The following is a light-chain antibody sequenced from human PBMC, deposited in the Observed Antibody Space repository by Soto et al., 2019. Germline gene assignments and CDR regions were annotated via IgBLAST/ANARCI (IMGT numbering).Light chain of an antibody. J-gene: IGLJ3*02. CDR3: VLYMGSGIRV. CDR2: STN. V-gene: IGLV8-61*01. CDR1: SGSVSTNYY. Sequence: QAVVTQEPSFSVSPGGTVTLTCGLSSGSVSTNYYPTWYQQTPGQAPRTLIYSTNTRPSGVPDRFSGSILGNKAALTITGAQAEDESDYYCVLYMGSGIRVFGGGTKLTVL.